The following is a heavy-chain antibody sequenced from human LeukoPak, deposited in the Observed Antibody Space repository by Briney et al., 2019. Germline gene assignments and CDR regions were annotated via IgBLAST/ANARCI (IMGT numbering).Heavy chain of an antibody. D-gene: IGHD6-13*01. CDR3: ARAAWGYSSSWYNY. J-gene: IGHJ4*02. CDR2: INPNSGGT. V-gene: IGHV1-2*02. CDR1: GYTFTGYY. Sequence: GASVKVSCKASGYTFTGYYMHWVRQAPGQGLEWMGWINPNSGGTNYAQKFQGRVTMTRDTSISTAYMELSRLRSDDTAVYYCARAAWGYSSSWYNYWGQGTQVTVSS.